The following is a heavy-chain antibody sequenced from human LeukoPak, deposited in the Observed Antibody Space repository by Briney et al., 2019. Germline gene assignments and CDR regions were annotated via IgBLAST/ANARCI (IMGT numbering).Heavy chain of an antibody. V-gene: IGHV3-15*07. Sequence: GGSLRLSCAASGFTFSNAYMNWVRQAPGKGLEWVGRIKPKTDGETTEYAAPVKGRFSISRDDSKNMLYLQMSSLETEDTAVYYCITPLPYSAQGGQGTLVTVSS. CDR3: ITPLPYSAQ. CDR1: GFTFSNAY. CDR2: IKPKTDGETT. J-gene: IGHJ4*02. D-gene: IGHD2-21*01.